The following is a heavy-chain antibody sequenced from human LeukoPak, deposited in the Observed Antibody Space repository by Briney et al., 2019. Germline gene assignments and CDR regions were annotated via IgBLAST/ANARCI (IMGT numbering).Heavy chain of an antibody. D-gene: IGHD3-22*01. V-gene: IGHV1-69*13. J-gene: IGHJ6*02. Sequence: GASVKVSCKTSGYTFSNFGINWVRQAPGQGLEWMGGIILIFGTANYAQKFQGRVTITADESTSTAYMELSSLRSEDTAVYYCARSRLPYDSSGKNQDLGEDRLGLPTHLYYYYGMDVWGQGTTVTVSS. CDR3: ARSRLPYDSSGKNQDLGEDRLGLPTHLYYYYGMDV. CDR2: IILIFGTA. CDR1: GYTFSNFG.